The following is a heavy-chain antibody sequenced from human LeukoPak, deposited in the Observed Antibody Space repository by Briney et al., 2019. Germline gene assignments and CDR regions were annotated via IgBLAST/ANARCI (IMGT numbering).Heavy chain of an antibody. V-gene: IGHV1-46*01. D-gene: IGHD3-22*01. Sequence: ASVKVSCKASGYTFTSYYMHWVRQAPGQGLEWMGIINPSGGSTSYAQKFQGRVTMTRDTSTSTVYMGLSSLRSEDTAVYYCARDIYYDSSGYAFDIWGQGTMVTVSS. CDR3: ARDIYYDSSGYAFDI. J-gene: IGHJ3*02. CDR1: GYTFTSYY. CDR2: INPSGGST.